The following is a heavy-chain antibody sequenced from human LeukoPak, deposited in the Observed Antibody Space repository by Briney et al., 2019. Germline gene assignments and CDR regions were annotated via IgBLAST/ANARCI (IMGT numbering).Heavy chain of an antibody. D-gene: IGHD6-13*01. V-gene: IGHV4-38-2*02. CDR2: IYHSGST. CDR3: ARDSSWYLDY. CDR1: GYSISSGYY. J-gene: IGHJ4*02. Sequence: SETLSLTCTVSGYSISSGYYWGWIRQPPGKGLEWIGSIYHSGSTYYNPSLKSRVTISVDTSKNQFSLKLSSVTAADTAVYYCARDSSWYLDYWGQGTLVTVSS.